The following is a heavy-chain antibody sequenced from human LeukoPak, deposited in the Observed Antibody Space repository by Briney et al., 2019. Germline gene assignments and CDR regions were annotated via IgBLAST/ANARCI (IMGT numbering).Heavy chain of an antibody. CDR3: AKDLYYYGSGSPPMTFDY. Sequence: GGSLRLSCAASGFTFSSYGMHWVRQAPGKGLEWVAVISSDGSNKYYADSVKGRFTISRDNSKNTLYLQMNSLRAEDTAVYYCAKDLYYYGSGSPPMTFDYWGQGTLVTVSS. V-gene: IGHV3-30*18. CDR1: GFTFSSYG. D-gene: IGHD3-10*01. J-gene: IGHJ4*02. CDR2: ISSDGSNK.